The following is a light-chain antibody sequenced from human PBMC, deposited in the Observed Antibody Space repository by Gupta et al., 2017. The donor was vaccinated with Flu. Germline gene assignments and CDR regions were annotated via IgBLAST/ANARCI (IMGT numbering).Light chain of an antibody. CDR2: EVS. V-gene: IGLV2-14*01. J-gene: IGLJ1*01. Sequence: QSALTQPASVSGSPGQSITISCPGTNSDVGGYNYVSWYQHHPGKAPKLMIYEVSNRPSGVSNRFSGSKSGNTASLTISGLQAEDEADYYCSSYTSGSFYVFGTGTKVTVL. CDR3: SSYTSGSFYV. CDR1: NSDVGGYNY.